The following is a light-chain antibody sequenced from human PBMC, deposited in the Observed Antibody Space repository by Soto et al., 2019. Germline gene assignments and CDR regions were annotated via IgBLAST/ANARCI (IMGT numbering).Light chain of an antibody. CDR3: SSYTRSSPWV. V-gene: IGLV2-14*01. CDR1: SSDVGGYNY. J-gene: IGLJ1*01. CDR2: EVS. Sequence: QSALTQPASVSGSPGQSITISCTGTSSDVGGYNYVSWYQQHPGKAPKLMIYEVSNRPSGVSNRFSGSKSGNTASLTISGLQAEDEADYYCSSYTRSSPWVFGTGTKLTVL.